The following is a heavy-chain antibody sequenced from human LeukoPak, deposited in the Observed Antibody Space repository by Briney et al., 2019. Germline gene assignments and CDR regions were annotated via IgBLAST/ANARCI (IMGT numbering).Heavy chain of an antibody. D-gene: IGHD3-22*01. CDR1: GFTFDDYA. J-gene: IGHJ4*02. CDR2: ISWNSGSI. Sequence: PGGSLRLSCAASGFTFDDYAMHWVRQAPGKGLEWVSGISWNSGSIGYADSVKGRFTISRDNAKNSLYLQMNSLRAEDTALYYCAKGYYYDSSGYYLGATHGYSSFDYWGQGTLVTVSS. CDR3: AKGYYYDSSGYYLGATHGYSSFDY. V-gene: IGHV3-9*01.